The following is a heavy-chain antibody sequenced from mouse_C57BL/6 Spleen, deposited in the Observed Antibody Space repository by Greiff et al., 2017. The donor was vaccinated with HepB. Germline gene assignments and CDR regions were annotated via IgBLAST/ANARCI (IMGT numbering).Heavy chain of an antibody. J-gene: IGHJ1*03. V-gene: IGHV1-82*01. CDR1: GYAFSSSW. CDR2: IYPGDGDT. D-gene: IGHD2-4*01. Sequence: QVQLQQSGPELVKPGASVKISCKASGYAFSSSWMNWVKQRPGKGLEWIGRIYPGDGDTNYNGKFKGKATLTADKSSSTAYMQLSSLTSEDSAVYFWAPIIYYDYDVWYFDVWGTGTTVTVSS. CDR3: APIIYYDYDVWYFDV.